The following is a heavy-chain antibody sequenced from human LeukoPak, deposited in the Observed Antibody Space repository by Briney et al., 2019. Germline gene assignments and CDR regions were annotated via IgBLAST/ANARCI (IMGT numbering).Heavy chain of an antibody. CDR2: ISGGGGST. CDR3: AKAGNYDFWSPTNTSPQKYYYYGMDV. D-gene: IGHD3-3*01. J-gene: IGHJ6*02. CDR1: GFTFSSYA. Sequence: GGSLRLSCAASGFTFSSYAMSWVRQAPGKGLEWASAISGGGGSTYYADSVKGRFTISRDNSKNTLYLQTNSLRAEDTAVYYCAKAGNYDFWSPTNTSPQKYYYYGMDVWGQGTTVTVSS. V-gene: IGHV3-23*01.